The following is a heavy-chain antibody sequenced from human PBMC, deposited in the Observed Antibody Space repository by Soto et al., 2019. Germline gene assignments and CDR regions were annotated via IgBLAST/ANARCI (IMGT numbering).Heavy chain of an antibody. V-gene: IGHV1-3*01. D-gene: IGHD3-3*01. CDR1: GYTFASYT. CDR2: ISAGNGNT. Sequence: QVQLVQSGAEVKKPVTSVKVSCKASGYTFASYTLHWVRQAPGQRFEWLGWISAGNGNTKSSQKFQDRVTFDRNTSASTVSMELNSLRPEDTAIYYCARVSMAPHTAIFYSDSWGQGSLVTVSS. CDR3: ARVSMAPHTAIFYSDS. J-gene: IGHJ4*02.